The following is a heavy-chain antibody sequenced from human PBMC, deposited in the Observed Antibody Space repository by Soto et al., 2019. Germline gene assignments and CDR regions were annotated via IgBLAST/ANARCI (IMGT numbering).Heavy chain of an antibody. CDR3: ARDGEVCILARFYYYMDV. CDR2: IWYDGSNK. D-gene: IGHD6-6*01. V-gene: IGHV3-33*01. J-gene: IGHJ6*03. CDR1: GFTFSRHG. Sequence: QVQMVESGGGVAQPGRSLRISCSASGFTFSRHGRHGVRQAPGKGLEWVAVIWYDGSNKYYADSVKGRFTISRDNSKNSLYVQISSLSAEDTALYYCARDGEVCILARFYYYMDVWGKGATVAVCS.